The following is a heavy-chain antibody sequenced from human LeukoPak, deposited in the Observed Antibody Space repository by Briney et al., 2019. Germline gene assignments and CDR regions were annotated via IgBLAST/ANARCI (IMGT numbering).Heavy chain of an antibody. CDR2: IKQDGSEK. D-gene: IGHD3-10*01. V-gene: IGHV3-7*01. J-gene: IGHJ4*02. Sequence: GGSLRLSCAASGFTLRSYAMSWVRQAPGKGLEWVANIKQDGSEKYYVNSVKGRFTISRDNAKNSLYLQMNSLRAEDTAVYYCAREYYYGSGSYSFDYWGQGTLVTVSS. CDR3: AREYYYGSGSYSFDY. CDR1: GFTLRSYA.